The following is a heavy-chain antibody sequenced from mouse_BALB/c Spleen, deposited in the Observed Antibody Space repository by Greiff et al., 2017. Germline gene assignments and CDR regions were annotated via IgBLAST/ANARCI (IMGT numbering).Heavy chain of an antibody. CDR3: TRWDYRAY. V-gene: IGHV1-15*01. Sequence: QVQLQQSGAELVRPGASVTLSCKASGYTFTDYEMHWVKQTPVHGLEWIGAIDPETGGTAYNQKFKGKATLTADKSSSTAYMELRSLTSEDSAVYYCTRWDYRAYWGQGTLVTVSA. J-gene: IGHJ3*01. CDR1: GYTFTDYE. CDR2: IDPETGGT. D-gene: IGHD2-14*01.